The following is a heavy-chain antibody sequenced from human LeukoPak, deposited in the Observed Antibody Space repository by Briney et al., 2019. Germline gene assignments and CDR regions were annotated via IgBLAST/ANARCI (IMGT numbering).Heavy chain of an antibody. J-gene: IGHJ4*02. V-gene: IGHV3-30*02. CDR1: GFSFSSFG. Sequence: GGSLRLSCAASGFSFSSFGMHWVRQAPGKGLEWVAYMRFDGSTKYYPDSVKGRFTISRDNSKNTLYLQMNSLRAEDTAVYYCASTYYYDSSGYYYPYDYWGQGTLVTVSS. D-gene: IGHD3-22*01. CDR3: ASTYYYDSSGYYYPYDY. CDR2: MRFDGSTK.